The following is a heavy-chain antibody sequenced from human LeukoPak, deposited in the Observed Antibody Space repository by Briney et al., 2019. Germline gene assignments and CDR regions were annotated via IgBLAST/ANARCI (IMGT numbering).Heavy chain of an antibody. CDR2: MHHSGRT. J-gene: IGHJ5*02. Sequence: PSETLSLTRAISGASISSTNWWIWVRQPPGKGLEWIGEMHHSGRTYYNPSLKSRVTISVDTSKNQFSLKLSSVTAADTAVYYCARAGDCSSTSCYTGQLWFDPWGQGTLVTVSS. V-gene: IGHV4-4*02. CDR1: GASISSTNW. D-gene: IGHD2-2*02. CDR3: ARAGDCSSTSCYTGQLWFDP.